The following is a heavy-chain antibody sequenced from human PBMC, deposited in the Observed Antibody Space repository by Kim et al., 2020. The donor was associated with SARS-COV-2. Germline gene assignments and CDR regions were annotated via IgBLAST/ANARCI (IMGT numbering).Heavy chain of an antibody. Sequence: SETLSLTCTVSGGSISSSSYYWGWIRQPPGKGLEWIGSIYYSGSTYYNPSLKSRVTISVDTSKNQFSLKLSSVTAADTAVYYCARHKRYCGGDCYPSYYYGMDVWGQGTTVTVSS. D-gene: IGHD2-21*02. CDR3: ARHKRYCGGDCYPSYYYGMDV. V-gene: IGHV4-39*01. J-gene: IGHJ6*02. CDR1: GGSISSSSYY. CDR2: IYYSGST.